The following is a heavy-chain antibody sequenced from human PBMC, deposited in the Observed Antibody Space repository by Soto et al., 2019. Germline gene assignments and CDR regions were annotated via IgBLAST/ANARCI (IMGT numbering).Heavy chain of an antibody. J-gene: IGHJ2*01. V-gene: IGHV1-18*01. CDR2: ISAYNGNT. CDR1: GYTFTSYG. D-gene: IGHD6-19*01. Sequence: QVQLVQSGAEVKKPGASVKVSCKASGYTFTSYGISWVRQAPGQWLEWMGWISAYNGNTNYAQKLQGRVTMTTDTSTSTAYMELRSLRSDDTAVYYCARGVPGIAVAGTPNWYFDLWGRGTLVTVSS. CDR3: ARGVPGIAVAGTPNWYFDL.